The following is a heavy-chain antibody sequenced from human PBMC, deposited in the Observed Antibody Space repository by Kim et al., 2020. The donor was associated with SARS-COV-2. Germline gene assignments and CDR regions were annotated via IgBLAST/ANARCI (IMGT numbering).Heavy chain of an antibody. CDR3: ARAGIAAAGRYYYYYYGMDV. CDR1: GGSFSGYY. D-gene: IGHD6-13*01. CDR2: INHSGST. J-gene: IGHJ6*02. V-gene: IGHV4-34*01. Sequence: SETLSLICAVYGGSFSGYYWSWIRQPPGKGLEWIGEINHSGSTNYNPSLKSRVTISVDTSKNQFSLKLSSVTAADTAVYYCARAGIAAAGRYYYYYYGMDVWGQGTTVTVSS.